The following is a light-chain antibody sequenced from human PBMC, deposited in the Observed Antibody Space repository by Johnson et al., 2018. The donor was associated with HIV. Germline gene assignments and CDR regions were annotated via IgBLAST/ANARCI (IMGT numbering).Light chain of an antibody. V-gene: IGLV1-51*01. CDR2: DNN. Sequence: SVLTQSPSVSAAPGQKVTISCSVSSSNIGNNYVSWYQQLPGTAPKLLIYDNNKRPSGIPDRFSGSKSGTSATLGITGLQTGDEADYYCGTWDSSLSAGVFGTGTKVTVL. CDR3: GTWDSSLSAGV. CDR1: SSNIGNNY. J-gene: IGLJ1*01.